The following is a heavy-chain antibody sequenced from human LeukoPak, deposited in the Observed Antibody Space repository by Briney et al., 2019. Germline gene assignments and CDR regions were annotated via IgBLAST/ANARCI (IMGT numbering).Heavy chain of an antibody. D-gene: IGHD2-21*02. V-gene: IGHV2-5*02. Sequence: SGPTLVNPTQTLTLICTFSGFSLSTSGVGVGWIRQPPGKALEWLALIYWDDDKRYSPSLKSRLTITKDTSKNQVVLTMTNMDPVDTATYYCAHSAYCGGDCYSEYFDYWGQGTLVTVSS. J-gene: IGHJ4*02. CDR3: AHSAYCGGDCYSEYFDY. CDR1: GFSLSTSGVG. CDR2: IYWDDDK.